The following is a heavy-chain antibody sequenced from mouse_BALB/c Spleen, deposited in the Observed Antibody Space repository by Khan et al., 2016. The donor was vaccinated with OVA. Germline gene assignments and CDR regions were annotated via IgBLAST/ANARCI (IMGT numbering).Heavy chain of an antibody. Sequence: EVELKESGPGLVKPSQSLSLTCTVTGYSITSDYAWNWIRQFPGNKLEWVGYISYSGRTSYNPSLKSRISITRDTSKNQFFLQLNSLTTDDTATYVCARSVTITTVVATDFDYWGQGTTLTVSS. V-gene: IGHV3-2*02. D-gene: IGHD1-1*01. CDR3: ARSVTITTVVATDFDY. J-gene: IGHJ2*01. CDR2: ISYSGRT. CDR1: GYSITSDYA.